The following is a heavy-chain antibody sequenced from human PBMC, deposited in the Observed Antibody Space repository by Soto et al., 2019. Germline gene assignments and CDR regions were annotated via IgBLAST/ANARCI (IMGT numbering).Heavy chain of an antibody. J-gene: IGHJ4*02. CDR2: IYYSGST. CDR3: ARGYYYGSGSYSVDFDY. CDR1: GGSISSYY. Sequence: SETLSLTCTVSGGSISSYYWSWIRQPPGKGLEWIGYIYYSGSTNYAQKFQGRVTITADESTSTAYMELSSLRSEDTAVYYCARGYYYGSGSYSVDFDYWGQGTLVTVSS. D-gene: IGHD3-10*01. V-gene: IGHV4-59*01.